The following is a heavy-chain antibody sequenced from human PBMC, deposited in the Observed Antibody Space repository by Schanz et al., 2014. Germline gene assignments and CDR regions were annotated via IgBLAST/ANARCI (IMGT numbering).Heavy chain of an antibody. J-gene: IGHJ4*02. CDR3: GRDYSRRPLDY. Sequence: QVQLVESGGGVVQPGRSLRLSCAASGFTFSNFAMHWVRQAPGKGLEWVTIISHDGSIQYGADSVKGRFTLSRDNSKNTMDLQMNSLRPEDTAVYYCGRDYSRRPLDYWGQGTLVTVSS. CDR2: ISHDGSIQ. CDR1: GFTFSNFA. D-gene: IGHD6-13*01. V-gene: IGHV3-30*04.